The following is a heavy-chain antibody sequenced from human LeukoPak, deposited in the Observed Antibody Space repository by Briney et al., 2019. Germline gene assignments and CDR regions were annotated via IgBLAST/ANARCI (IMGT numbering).Heavy chain of an antibody. D-gene: IGHD1-1*01. CDR2: IYHGGTT. CDR1: GYSISSGYY. V-gene: IGHV4-38-2*02. J-gene: IGHJ4*02. Sequence: PSETLSLTCAVSGYSISSGYYWGRIRQPPGKGLEWIGSIYHGGTTLYNPSLKSRVTISVDTSKNQFSLKLTSVTAADTAVYYCAREGGTALFDFWGQGTLVTVSS. CDR3: AREGGTALFDF.